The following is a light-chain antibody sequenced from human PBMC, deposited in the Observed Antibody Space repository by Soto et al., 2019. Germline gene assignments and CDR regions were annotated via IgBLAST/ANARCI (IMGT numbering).Light chain of an antibody. V-gene: IGKV1-8*01. CDR1: QGISSY. CDR2: AAS. J-gene: IGKJ1*01. CDR3: QKYNSAPWT. Sequence: AIRMTHSPSSLSAFTWDRVTMTRRASQGISSYLAWYQQKPGKAPKLLIYAASTLQSGVPSRFSGSGSGTEFILTISSLQPGDFSTYYCQKYNSAPWTFGQGTKVDIK.